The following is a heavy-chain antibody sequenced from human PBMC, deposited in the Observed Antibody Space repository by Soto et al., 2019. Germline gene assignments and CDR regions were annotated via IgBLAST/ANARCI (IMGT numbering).Heavy chain of an antibody. D-gene: IGHD2-15*01. CDR2: MNPNSGNT. CDR1: GYTFTSYD. J-gene: IGHJ6*04. V-gene: IGHV1-8*01. Sequence: ASVKVSCKASGYTFTSYDINWGRQATGQGLEWMGWMNPNSGNTGYAQKFQGRFTISRDTSENTLHLQMDSLRAEDTAVYYCARDDVLCDGGRCYGAPLDVWGKGTTVTVSS. CDR3: ARDDVLCDGGRCYGAPLDV.